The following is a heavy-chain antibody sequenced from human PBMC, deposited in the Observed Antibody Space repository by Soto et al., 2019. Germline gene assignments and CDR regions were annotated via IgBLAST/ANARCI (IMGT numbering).Heavy chain of an antibody. CDR2: ISSSSSYI. D-gene: IGHD4-17*01. J-gene: IGHJ5*02. CDR3: ARDRATVTTIDWFDP. Sequence: EVQLVESGGGLVKPGGSLRLSCAASGFTFSSYSMNWVRQAPGKGLEWVSSISSSSSYIYYADSVKGRFTISRDNAKNSLYLQMNSLRAEDTAVYYCARDRATVTTIDWFDPCGQGTLVTVSS. CDR1: GFTFSSYS. V-gene: IGHV3-21*01.